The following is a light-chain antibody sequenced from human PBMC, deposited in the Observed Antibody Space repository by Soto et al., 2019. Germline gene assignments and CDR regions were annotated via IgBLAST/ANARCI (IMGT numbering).Light chain of an antibody. Sequence: QSALTQPRSVSGSPGQSVTISCTGTSSDVGGYNFVSWYQQHPGKAPKLMIYDVSKRPSGVPDRFSGSKSGNTASLTISGLQAEDEAYYYCCSYAGRYAVFGGGTKVTVL. V-gene: IGLV2-11*01. CDR1: SSDVGGYNF. J-gene: IGLJ2*01. CDR3: CSYAGRYAV. CDR2: DVS.